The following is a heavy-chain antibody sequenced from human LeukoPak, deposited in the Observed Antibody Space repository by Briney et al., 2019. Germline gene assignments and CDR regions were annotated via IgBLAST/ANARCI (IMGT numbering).Heavy chain of an antibody. CDR3: ARDAPYDSSGYYYYYYYYYMDV. Sequence: SETLSLTCTVSGGSISSYYWSWIRQPAGKGLEWIGRIYTSGSTNYNPSLKNRVTMSVDTSKNQFSLKLSSVTAADTAVYYCARDAPYDSSGYYYYYYYYYMDVWGKGTTVTVSS. V-gene: IGHV4-4*07. J-gene: IGHJ6*03. CDR2: IYTSGST. D-gene: IGHD3-22*01. CDR1: GGSISSYY.